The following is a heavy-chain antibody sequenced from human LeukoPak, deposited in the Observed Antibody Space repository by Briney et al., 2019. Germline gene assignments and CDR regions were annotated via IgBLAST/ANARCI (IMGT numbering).Heavy chain of an antibody. CDR2: IYYSGST. J-gene: IGHJ2*01. Sequence: GSLRLSCAASGFTFSSYAMSWIRQPPGKGLEWIGYIYYSGSTNYNPSLKSRVTISVDTSKNQFSLKLSSVTAADTAVYYCARQKYSSSWYVRYFDLWGRGTLVTVSS. CDR3: ARQKYSSSWYVRYFDL. D-gene: IGHD6-13*01. CDR1: GFTFSSYA. V-gene: IGHV4-59*08.